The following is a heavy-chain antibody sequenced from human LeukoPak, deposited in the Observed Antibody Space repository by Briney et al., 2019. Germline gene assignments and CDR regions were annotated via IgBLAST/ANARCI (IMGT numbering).Heavy chain of an antibody. D-gene: IGHD2-15*01. CDR3: ARDQRLYCSGGSCYSDAFDI. CDR1: GFTFSSYS. Sequence: GGSLRLSCAASGFTFSSYSMNWVRQAPGKGLEWVSSISSSSSYIYYADSVKGRFTISRDNAKNSLYLQMNSLRAEDTAVYYCARDQRLYCSGGSCYSDAFDIWGQGTMVTVSS. J-gene: IGHJ3*02. V-gene: IGHV3-21*01. CDR2: ISSSSSYI.